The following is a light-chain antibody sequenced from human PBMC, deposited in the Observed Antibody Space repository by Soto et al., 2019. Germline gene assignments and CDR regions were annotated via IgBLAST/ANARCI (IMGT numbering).Light chain of an antibody. CDR1: SSEVGSYNL. V-gene: IGLV2-23*02. J-gene: IGLJ2*01. CDR2: EVS. CDR3: CSYAGSSTVV. Sequence: QSVLTQPASVSGSPGQSITISCTGTSSEVGSYNLVSWYQQHPGKAPKLMIYEVSKRPSGVSNRFSGSKSGNTASLTISGLQAEDEADYYCCSYAGSSTVVFGGGTKVTVL.